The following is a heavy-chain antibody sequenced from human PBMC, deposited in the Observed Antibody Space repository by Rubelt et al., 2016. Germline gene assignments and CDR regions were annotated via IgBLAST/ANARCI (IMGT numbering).Heavy chain of an antibody. Sequence: QVQLQQWGAGLLKPSETLSLTCAVYGGSFSGYYWSWIRQPPGKGLEWIGEINHSGSTNYNPSLKSRVTRSVDTSKNQFSLKLRSVTAAGTAVYYCARGKEGLGVTMMDYWGQGTLVTVSS. CDR3: ARGKEGLGVTMMDY. CDR2: INHSGST. CDR1: GGSFSGYY. V-gene: IGHV4-34*01. J-gene: IGHJ4*02. D-gene: IGHD3-22*01.